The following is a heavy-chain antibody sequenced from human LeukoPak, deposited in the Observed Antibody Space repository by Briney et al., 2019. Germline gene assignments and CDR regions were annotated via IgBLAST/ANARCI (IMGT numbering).Heavy chain of an antibody. CDR2: INTDGTVT. CDR3: ATKQWLAPPPDS. Sequence: GGSLRLSCAASGFTCSKYWMLWVRQAPGKGLESVSRINTDGTVTTYADSVKGRFTVSRDNADNTMFLQMNSVRDEDTAVYYCATKQWLAPPPDSWGQGTPVTVSS. V-gene: IGHV3-74*01. D-gene: IGHD6-19*01. J-gene: IGHJ4*02. CDR1: GFTCSKYW.